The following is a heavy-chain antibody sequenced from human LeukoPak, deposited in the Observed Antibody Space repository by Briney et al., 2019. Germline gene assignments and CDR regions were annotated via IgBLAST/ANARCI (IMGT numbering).Heavy chain of an antibody. Sequence: GGSMRLSSPASGFTFSSYVMHWVRQAPAKGREWVAVIPYEGSNKYYADSVKGRFTFSRDNSKNTLYLQMNSLRVEDTAVYYCARELLTMVRGVIKGGYFDYWGQGTLVTVSS. V-gene: IGHV3-30*04. CDR3: ARELLTMVRGVIKGGYFDY. CDR2: IPYEGSNK. CDR1: GFTFSSYV. J-gene: IGHJ4*02. D-gene: IGHD3-10*01.